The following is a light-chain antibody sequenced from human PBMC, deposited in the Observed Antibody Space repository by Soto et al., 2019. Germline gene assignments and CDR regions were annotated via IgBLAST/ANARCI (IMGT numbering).Light chain of an antibody. V-gene: IGKV3-15*01. CDR1: QSVSSK. CDR3: QQYSNWPTIT. CDR2: DTS. J-gene: IGKJ5*01. Sequence: EMVMTQSPATLSVSPGERATLSCRASQSVSSKLAWYQQKPGQAPRLLIYDTSTRATGIPARFSGSGSGTEFTLNIRRLKSEDFAVYYCQQYSNWPTITLGQGTRREIK.